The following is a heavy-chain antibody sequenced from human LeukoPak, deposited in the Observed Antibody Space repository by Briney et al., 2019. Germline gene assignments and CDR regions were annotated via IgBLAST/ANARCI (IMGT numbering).Heavy chain of an antibody. J-gene: IGHJ4*02. D-gene: IGHD3-22*01. CDR2: IYTSGST. CDR3: ARGRIVYDSSGYYYRRNYYFDY. V-gene: IGHV4-4*07. Sequence: LSETLSLTCTVSGGSISSYYWSWIRQPAGKGLEWIGRIYTSGSTNYNPSLKSRVTMSVDTSKKQFFLKLSSVTAADTAVYYCARGRIVYDSSGYYYRRNYYFDYWGQGTLVTVSS. CDR1: GGSISSYY.